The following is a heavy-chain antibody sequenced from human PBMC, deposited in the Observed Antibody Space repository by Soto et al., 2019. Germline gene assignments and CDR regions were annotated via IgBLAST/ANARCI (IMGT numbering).Heavy chain of an antibody. D-gene: IGHD1-26*01. V-gene: IGHV4-4*08. CDR3: ARDQRSGSYSASQYYGMDV. Sequence: SETLSLTCTVSGGSISRYYWSWIRQPPGKGLEWIGYMYNTGSTIYNPSLKSRVTISADTSKNQFSLKLTSVTAADTAVYYCARDQRSGSYSASQYYGMDVWGQGTTVTVSS. J-gene: IGHJ6*02. CDR2: MYNTGST. CDR1: GGSISRYY.